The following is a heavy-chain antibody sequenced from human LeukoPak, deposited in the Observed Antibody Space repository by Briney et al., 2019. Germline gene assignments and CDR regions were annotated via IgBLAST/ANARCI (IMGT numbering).Heavy chain of an antibody. J-gene: IGHJ5*02. CDR1: GFTFSSHG. CDR3: AKDDNYIRFLS. D-gene: IGHD3-16*01. CDR2: ISGSGGNT. Sequence: GGSLRLSCAASGFTFSSHGMDWVRQAPGKGLEWVSGISGSGGNTYYADSVKGRFTISRDNSKNTLYLQMNSLRAEDTAVYYCAKDDNYIRFLSWGQGTLVTVSS. V-gene: IGHV3-23*01.